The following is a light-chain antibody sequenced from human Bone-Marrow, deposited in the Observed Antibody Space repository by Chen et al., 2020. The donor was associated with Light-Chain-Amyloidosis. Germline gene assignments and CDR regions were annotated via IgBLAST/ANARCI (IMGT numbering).Light chain of an antibody. Sequence: DIQMPQSPSSLSASVGDRVTITCQASQDITNYLNWYQQKPGEVPKLLIYDASTLETGVPSRFIGGRSGTHFTFTITSLQREDIATYYCQQHADLPYTFGQGTNLEIK. J-gene: IGKJ2*01. CDR2: DAS. V-gene: IGKV1-33*01. CDR1: QDITNY. CDR3: QQHADLPYT.